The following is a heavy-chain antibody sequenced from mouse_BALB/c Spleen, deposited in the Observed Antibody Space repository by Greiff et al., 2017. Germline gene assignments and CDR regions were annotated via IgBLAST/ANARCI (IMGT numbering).Heavy chain of an antibody. CDR2: ISSGSSTI. Sequence: EVHLVESGGGLVQPGGSRKLSCAASGFTFSSFGMHWVRQAPVKGLEWVAYISSGSSTIYYADTVKGRFTISRDNPKNTLFLQMTSLRSEDTAMYYCARGYYEGYAMDYWGQGTTLTVSS. CDR1: GFTFSSFG. CDR3: ARGYYEGYAMDY. V-gene: IGHV5-17*02. D-gene: IGHD2-4*01. J-gene: IGHJ2*01.